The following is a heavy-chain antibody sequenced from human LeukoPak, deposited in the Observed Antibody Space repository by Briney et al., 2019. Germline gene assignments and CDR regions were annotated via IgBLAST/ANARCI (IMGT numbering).Heavy chain of an antibody. CDR1: GYTFTSYD. CDR2: IIPILGIA. J-gene: IGHJ5*02. Sequence: SVKVSCKASGYTFTSYDISWVRQAPGQGLEWMGRIIPILGIANYAQKFQGRVTITADKSTSTAYMELSSLRSEDTAVYYCARESGGVYSSSTLNWFDPWGQGTLITVSS. V-gene: IGHV1-69*04. CDR3: ARESGGVYSSSTLNWFDP. D-gene: IGHD6-6*01.